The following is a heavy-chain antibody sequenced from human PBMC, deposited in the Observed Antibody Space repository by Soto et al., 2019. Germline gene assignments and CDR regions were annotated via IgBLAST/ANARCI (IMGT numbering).Heavy chain of an antibody. CDR1: GFTFSSYS. CDR2: ISSSSSYI. Sequence: LKLSCAASGFTFSSYSMNWVRQAPGKGLEWVSSISSSSSYIYYADSVKGRFTISRDNAKNSLYLQMNSLRAEDTAVYYCARAGIVGASRGFWFDPWGQGTLVTVSS. J-gene: IGHJ5*02. D-gene: IGHD1-26*01. V-gene: IGHV3-21*01. CDR3: ARAGIVGASRGFWFDP.